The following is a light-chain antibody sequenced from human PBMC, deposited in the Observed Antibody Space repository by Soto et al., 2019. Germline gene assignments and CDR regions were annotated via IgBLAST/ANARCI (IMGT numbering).Light chain of an antibody. CDR2: KAS. Sequence: DIQMTQSPSTLSASVGDRVTITCRASQSISSGLAWCQQKPGKAPKLLIYKASILENGVPSRFSGSGSGTEFTLTISTLQPDDFATYYCQHYNSYSWTFGQGTKVEIK. V-gene: IGKV1-5*03. CDR1: QSISSG. J-gene: IGKJ1*01. CDR3: QHYNSYSWT.